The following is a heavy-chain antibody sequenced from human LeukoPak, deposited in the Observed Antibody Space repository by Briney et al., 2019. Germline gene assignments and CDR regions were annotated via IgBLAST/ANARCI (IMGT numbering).Heavy chain of an antibody. CDR1: GYSISSGYY. Sequence: SETLSLTCTVSGYSISSGYYWGWIRQPPGKGLEWIGEINHSGSTSYNPSLKSRVTISLDTSKNQFSLKLSSVTAADTAMYYCARVSRGNSVGGDYWGQGTLVTVSS. V-gene: IGHV4-38-2*02. CDR2: INHSGST. J-gene: IGHJ4*02. D-gene: IGHD4-23*01. CDR3: ARVSRGNSVGGDY.